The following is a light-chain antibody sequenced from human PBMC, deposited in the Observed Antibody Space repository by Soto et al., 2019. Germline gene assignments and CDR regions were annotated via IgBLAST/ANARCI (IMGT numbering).Light chain of an antibody. CDR3: QQYGSSPST. V-gene: IGKV3-20*01. J-gene: IGKJ3*01. CDR2: GAS. CDR1: QSVSSSY. Sequence: EIVLTQSPCTLSFSPRERATLSCRASQSVSSSYLAWYQHKPGQAPRLLIYGASNWATGIPDRFSGSGSGTDFTLTISRLVPEDFAVYYCQQYGSSPSTFGPGTKVDIK.